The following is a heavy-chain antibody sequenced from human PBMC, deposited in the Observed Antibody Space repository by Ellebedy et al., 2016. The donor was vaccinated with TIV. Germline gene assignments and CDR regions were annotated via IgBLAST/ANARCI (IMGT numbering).Heavy chain of an antibody. CDR1: GASVTTSAYS. V-gene: IGHV4-39*07. D-gene: IGHD1-26*01. CDR3: ARVGAINYFDY. CDR2: IYSSGST. Sequence: SETLSLXCSVSGASVTTSAYSWGWIRQPPGKGLEWIGTIYSSGSTYNNPSLKGRVTISADTSRNQFSLKLSPVTAADTAVYYCARVGAINYFDYWGQGTLVTVSS. J-gene: IGHJ4*02.